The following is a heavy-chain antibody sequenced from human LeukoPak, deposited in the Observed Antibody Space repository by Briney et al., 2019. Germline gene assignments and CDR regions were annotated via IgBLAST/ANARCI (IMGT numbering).Heavy chain of an antibody. CDR1: GFTFSSYS. CDR3: ARVRNYDHYYMDV. CDR2: ISSSSYI. Sequence: GSLRLSCAASGFTFSSYSMNWVRQAPGKGLEWVSSISSSSYIYYADSVKGRFTISRDNAKNSLYLQMNSLRAEDTAVYYCARVRNYDHYYMDVWGKGTTVTVSS. J-gene: IGHJ6*03. V-gene: IGHV3-21*01.